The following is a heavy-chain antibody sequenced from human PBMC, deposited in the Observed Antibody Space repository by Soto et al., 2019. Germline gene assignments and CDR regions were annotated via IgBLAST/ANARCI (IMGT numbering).Heavy chain of an antibody. CDR2: ISSNGGST. Sequence: GGSLRLSCAASGFTFSSYAMHWVRQAPGKGLEYVSAISSNGGSTYYADSVKGRFTISRDNSKNTLYLQMGSLRAEDMAVYYCARLSYGVYDYWGQGTLVTAPQ. V-gene: IGHV3-64*02. J-gene: IGHJ4*02. CDR1: GFTFSSYA. CDR3: ARLSYGVYDY. D-gene: IGHD4-17*01.